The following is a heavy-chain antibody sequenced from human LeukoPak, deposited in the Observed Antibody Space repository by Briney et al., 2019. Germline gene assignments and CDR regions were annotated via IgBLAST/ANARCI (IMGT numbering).Heavy chain of an antibody. CDR2: INPSGGST. V-gene: IGHV1-46*01. J-gene: IGHJ4*02. Sequence: ASVKVSCKTSGYTFTIYYMHWVRQAPGQGLEWMGIINPSGGSTSYAQKFQGRVTMTRDTSTSTVYMELSSLGSEDTAVYYCARSHSYYYGSSGYYSDYWGQGTLVTVSS. CDR1: GYTFTIYY. CDR3: ARSHSYYYGSSGYYSDY. D-gene: IGHD3-22*01.